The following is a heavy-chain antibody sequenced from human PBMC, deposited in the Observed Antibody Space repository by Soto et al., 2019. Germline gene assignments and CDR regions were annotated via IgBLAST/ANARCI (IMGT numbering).Heavy chain of an antibody. D-gene: IGHD6-6*01. Sequence: ESGGGLAQPGGPLRLSCAASGFTLSGYAMDWVRQAPGKGLEYVSGISSNGVGTYYANSVQGRFTISRDNSKNTVYLQMGSLRPEDMAVYYCARRARPDFYYMDVWGKGTTVTVSS. CDR3: ARRARPDFYYMDV. CDR2: ISSNGVGT. V-gene: IGHV3-64*01. CDR1: GFTLSGYA. J-gene: IGHJ6*03.